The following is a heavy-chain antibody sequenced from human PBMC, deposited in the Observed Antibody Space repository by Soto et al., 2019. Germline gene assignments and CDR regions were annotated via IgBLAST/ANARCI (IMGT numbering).Heavy chain of an antibody. Sequence: PSETLSLTCAVSGGSISSSNWWSWVRQPPGKGLEWIGEIYHSGSTNYNPSLKSRVTISVDKSKNQFSLKLSSVTAADTAVYYCARSWALGYCSSTSCYTPYYYGMDVGRQGTTVTVSS. V-gene: IGHV4-4*02. D-gene: IGHD2-2*02. CDR2: IYHSGST. CDR3: ARSWALGYCSSTSCYTPYYYGMDV. CDR1: GGSISSSNW. J-gene: IGHJ6*02.